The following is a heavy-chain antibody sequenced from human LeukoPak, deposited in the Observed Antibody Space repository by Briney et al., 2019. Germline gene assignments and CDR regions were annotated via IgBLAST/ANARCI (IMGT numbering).Heavy chain of an antibody. J-gene: IGHJ4*02. D-gene: IGHD1-1*01. CDR2: IYYDGSNI. V-gene: IGHV3-33*01. Sequence: PGGSLRLSCAASEFTFTTYGMHWVRQPPGKGLEWVAFIYYDGSNIYYADYVKGRFTISRDISKNTLYLQMDSLRAEDTAIYYCARDWKTNSFDYWGQGTLVTVSS. CDR3: ARDWKTNSFDY. CDR1: EFTFTTYG.